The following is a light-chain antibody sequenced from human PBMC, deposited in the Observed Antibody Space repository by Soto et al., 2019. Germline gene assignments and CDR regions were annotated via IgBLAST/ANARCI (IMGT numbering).Light chain of an antibody. Sequence: QSALTQPASVSGSPGQSITISCTGTSSDVGGYNAVSWYQQHPGRAPKLVIYDVSNRPSGISDRFSGSKSGNTASLTISGLQAKDEADYYCSSYKSSNTRYVFGTGTKLTVL. CDR3: SSYKSSNTRYV. J-gene: IGLJ1*01. CDR1: SSDVGGYNA. CDR2: DVS. V-gene: IGLV2-14*01.